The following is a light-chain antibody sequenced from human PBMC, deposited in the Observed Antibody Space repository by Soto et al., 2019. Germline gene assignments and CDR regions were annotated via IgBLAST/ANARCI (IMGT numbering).Light chain of an antibody. J-gene: IGLJ2*01. Sequence: QSVLTQPPSASGTPGQRVTVYCSGSSSNIGTNYVYWYQQLPGTAPKLLIYRNNRRPSGVPDRFSGSKSGTSASLAISGLRSEDEADYYCAAWDDSLSGHVVFGGGTKLTVL. CDR2: RNN. V-gene: IGLV1-47*01. CDR3: AAWDDSLSGHVV. CDR1: SSNIGTNY.